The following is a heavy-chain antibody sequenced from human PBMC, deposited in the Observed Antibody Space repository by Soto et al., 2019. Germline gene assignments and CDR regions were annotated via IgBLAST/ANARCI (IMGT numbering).Heavy chain of an antibody. J-gene: IGHJ5*02. CDR2: IYYSGST. D-gene: IGHD4-17*01. V-gene: IGHV4-39*01. CDR3: ARGRTTVTQIRGWFDP. CDR1: GGSISSSSYY. Sequence: SETLSLTCTVSGGSISSSSYYWGWIRQPPGKGLEWIGSIYYSGSTYYNPSLKSQVTISVDTSKNQFSLKLSSVTAADTAVYYCARGRTTVTQIRGWFDPWGQGALVTVSS.